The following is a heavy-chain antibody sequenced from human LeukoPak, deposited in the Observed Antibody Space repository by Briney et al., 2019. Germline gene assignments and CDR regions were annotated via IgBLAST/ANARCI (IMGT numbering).Heavy chain of an antibody. CDR3: ARAGAGYDSSGYYSYYFDY. Sequence: SETLSLACTVSGGSISSYYWSWIRQPPGKGLEWIGYIYYSGSTNYNPSLKSRVTISVDTSKNQFSLKLSSVTAADTAVYYCARAGAGYDSSGYYSYYFDYWGQGTLVTVSS. J-gene: IGHJ4*02. CDR2: IYYSGST. V-gene: IGHV4-59*01. CDR1: GGSISSYY. D-gene: IGHD3-22*01.